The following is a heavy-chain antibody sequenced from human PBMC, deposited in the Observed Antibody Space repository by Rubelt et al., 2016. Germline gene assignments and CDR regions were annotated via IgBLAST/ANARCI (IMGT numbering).Heavy chain of an antibody. J-gene: IGHJ5*02. CDR3: AKEHCGGVCHDNWFDP. D-gene: IGHD2-21*02. V-gene: IGHV3-30*04. CDR1: GFTFSSYA. CDR2: ISDDGTTK. Sequence: QVQLVESGGGVVQPGRSLRLSCAASGFTFSSYAMHWVRQAPGKGLELVAVISDDGTTKYYADSVKGRFTISRDNSKNILFLQMNSLRAEDTAVYYCAKEHCGGVCHDNWFDPWGQGTLVTVSS.